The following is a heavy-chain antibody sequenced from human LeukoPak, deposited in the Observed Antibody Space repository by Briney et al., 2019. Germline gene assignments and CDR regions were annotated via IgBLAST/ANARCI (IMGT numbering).Heavy chain of an antibody. CDR2: ISYSGST. D-gene: IGHD5-12*01. V-gene: IGHV4-59*12. Sequence: SETLSLTCTVSGGSIDSYYWSWIRQPPGKGLEWIGYISYSGSTNYNPSLKSRVTISINTSKNQFSLKLSSVTAADTAVYYCARRNGQDIVATFRRRYYFDYWGQGTLVTVSS. J-gene: IGHJ4*02. CDR3: ARRNGQDIVATFRRRYYFDY. CDR1: GGSIDSYY.